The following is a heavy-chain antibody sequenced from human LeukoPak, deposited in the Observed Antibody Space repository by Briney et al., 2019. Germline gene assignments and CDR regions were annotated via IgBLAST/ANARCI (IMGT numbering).Heavy chain of an antibody. CDR3: AKDQVGSTSWPFDY. V-gene: IGHV3-30*02. J-gene: IGHJ4*02. D-gene: IGHD2-2*01. Sequence: GGSLRLSCAASGFTLSSYGMHWVRQAPGKGLEWGAFIRYDGSNKYYADSVKGRFTISRDNSKNTLYLQMNRLRAEDTAVYYCAKDQVGSTSWPFDYWGQGTLVTVSS. CDR2: IRYDGSNK. CDR1: GFTLSSYG.